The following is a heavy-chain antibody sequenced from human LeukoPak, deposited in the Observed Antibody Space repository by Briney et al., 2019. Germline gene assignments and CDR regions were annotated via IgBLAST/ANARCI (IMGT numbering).Heavy chain of an antibody. J-gene: IGHJ6*04. V-gene: IGHV3-74*01. Sequence: GGSLRLSCAASGFTFSSYWMHWVRQAPGKGLVLVSRINSDGSSTSYADSVKGRFTISRDNAKNTLYLQMNSLRAEDTAVYYCAREYYYGSGSHEYYYGMDVWGKGTTVTVSS. CDR2: INSDGSST. D-gene: IGHD3-10*01. CDR3: AREYYYGSGSHEYYYGMDV. CDR1: GFTFSSYW.